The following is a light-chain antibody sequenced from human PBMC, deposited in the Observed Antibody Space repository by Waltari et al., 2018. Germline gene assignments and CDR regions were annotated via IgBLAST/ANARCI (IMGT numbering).Light chain of an antibody. J-gene: IGKJ1*01. Sequence: GDRVTITCRASQGISNSLAWYQQKPGKAPKLLLYAASRLESGVPSRFSGSGSGTDYTLTISSLQPEEFATYYCQQYYSTPVTFGQGTKVEIK. CDR3: QQYYSTPVT. CDR1: QGISNS. V-gene: IGKV1-NL1*01. CDR2: AAS.